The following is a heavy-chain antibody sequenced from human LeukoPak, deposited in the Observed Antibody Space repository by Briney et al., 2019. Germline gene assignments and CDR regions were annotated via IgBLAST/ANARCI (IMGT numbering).Heavy chain of an antibody. CDR2: IYSGGST. J-gene: IGHJ4*02. D-gene: IGHD3-22*01. V-gene: IGHV3-53*01. Sequence: PGGSLRLSCAASGFTVSSNYMTWVRQAPGKGLECVSIIYSGGSTYYADSVKGRFTISRDNSKNTLYLQMNSLRAEDTAVYYCARKTDSGGSGDFWGQGTLVTVSS. CDR1: GFTVSSNY. CDR3: ARKTDSGGSGDF.